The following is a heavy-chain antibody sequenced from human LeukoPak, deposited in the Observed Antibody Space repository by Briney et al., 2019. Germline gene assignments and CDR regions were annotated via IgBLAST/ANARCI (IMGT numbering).Heavy chain of an antibody. V-gene: IGHV4-39*01. D-gene: IGHD3-22*01. Sequence: SETLSLTCTVSGGSISSSSYYWGWIRQPPGKGLEWIGSIYYSGSTYYSPPLKSRVTMSVDPSNNQFSLTLRSVTAADTAVYYCARRRYYDGSGYLEWGQGTLLSVSS. J-gene: IGHJ1*01. CDR2: IYYSGST. CDR3: ARRRYYDGSGYLE. CDR1: GGSISSSSYY.